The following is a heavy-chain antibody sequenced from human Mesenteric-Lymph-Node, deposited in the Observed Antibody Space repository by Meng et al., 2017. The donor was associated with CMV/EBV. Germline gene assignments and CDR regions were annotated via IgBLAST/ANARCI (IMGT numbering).Heavy chain of an antibody. Sequence: ASVKVSCKASGYTFMSYYMNWVRQAPGQGLEWMGIINPSDGSPTYAQKFQGRVTMTRDTSTSTMYMELSSLRSEDTAVYFCARRGSSTSWYHAFDVWGQGTMVTVSS. CDR1: GYTFMSYY. J-gene: IGHJ3*01. D-gene: IGHD2-2*01. V-gene: IGHV1-46*01. CDR2: INPSDGSP. CDR3: ARRGSSTSWYHAFDV.